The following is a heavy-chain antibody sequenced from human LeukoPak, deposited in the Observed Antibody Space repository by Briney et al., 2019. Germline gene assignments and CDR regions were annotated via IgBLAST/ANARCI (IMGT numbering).Heavy chain of an antibody. D-gene: IGHD5-12*01. J-gene: IGHJ4*02. CDR2: ISGSGGST. Sequence: GGSLRLSCAASGFTFSSYAMNWVRQAPGKGLEWVSFISGSGGSTYHVDSVKGRFTISRDNSKNTLYLQMNSLRAEDTAVYYCAKTPYVDIRIVTFDYWGQGALVTVSS. CDR1: GFTFSSYA. CDR3: AKTPYVDIRIVTFDY. V-gene: IGHV3-23*01.